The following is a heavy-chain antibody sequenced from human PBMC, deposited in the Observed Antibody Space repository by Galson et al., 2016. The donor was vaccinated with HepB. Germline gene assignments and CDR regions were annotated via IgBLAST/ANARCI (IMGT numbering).Heavy chain of an antibody. Sequence: PALVKPTQTPTLTCTFSGFSLSTSGMCVIWIRQPPGKALEWLARIDWDDDKYYSTSLKTRLSISKDNSKNQVVLTITNMDPVDTATYYCVQADDNSGRTSWGQGTLVTVSS. CDR1: GFSLSTSGMC. J-gene: IGHJ4*02. CDR2: IDWDDDK. CDR3: VQADDNSGRTS. V-gene: IGHV2-70*11. D-gene: IGHD3-22*01.